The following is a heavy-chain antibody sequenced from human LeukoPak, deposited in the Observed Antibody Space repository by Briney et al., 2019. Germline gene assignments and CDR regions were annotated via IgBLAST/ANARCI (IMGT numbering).Heavy chain of an antibody. V-gene: IGHV3-43*01. CDR3: ARAAMVNPDDY. D-gene: IGHD5-18*01. Sequence: GGSLRLSCAASGFTFDDYTMHWVRQAPGKGLEWVSLISWDGGSTYYADSVKGRFTISRDNSKNSLYLQMNSLRAEDTAVYYCARAAMVNPDDYWGQGTLVTVSS. J-gene: IGHJ4*02. CDR2: ISWDGGST. CDR1: GFTFDDYT.